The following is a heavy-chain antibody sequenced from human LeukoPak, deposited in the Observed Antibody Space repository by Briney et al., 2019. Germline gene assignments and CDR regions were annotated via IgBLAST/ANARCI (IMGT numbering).Heavy chain of an antibody. CDR2: IIPIFGTA. J-gene: IGHJ4*02. CDR3: ARDGSSGYYRKYYFDY. D-gene: IGHD3-22*01. V-gene: IGHV1-69*13. Sequence: ASVKVSCKASGGTFSSYAISWVRQAPGQGLEWMGGIIPIFGTANYAQKFQGRDTITADESTSTAYMELSSLRSEDTAVYYCARDGSSGYYRKYYFDYWGQGTLVTVSS. CDR1: GGTFSSYA.